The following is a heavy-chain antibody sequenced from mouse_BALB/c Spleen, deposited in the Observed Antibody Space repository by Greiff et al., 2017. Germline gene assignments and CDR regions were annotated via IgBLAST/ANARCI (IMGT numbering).Heavy chain of an antibody. CDR3: ARQDYYEGFAY. CDR2: ISSGGGST. V-gene: IGHV5-12-1*01. CDR1: GFAFSSYD. J-gene: IGHJ3*01. D-gene: IGHD1-1*01. Sequence: EVKLVESGGGLVKPGGSLKLSCAASGFAFSSYDMSWVRQTPEKRLEWVAYISSGGGSTYYPDTVKGRFTISRDNAKNTLYLQMSSLKSEDTAMYYCARQDYYEGFAYWGQGTLVTVSA.